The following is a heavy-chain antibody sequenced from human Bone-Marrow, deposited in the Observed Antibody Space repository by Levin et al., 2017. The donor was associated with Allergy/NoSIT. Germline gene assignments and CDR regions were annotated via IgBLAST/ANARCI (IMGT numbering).Heavy chain of an antibody. CDR1: GFTFSSYS. Sequence: GGSLRLSCAASGFTFSSYSMNWVRQAPGKGLEWVSYISDTLVTSSYADSVKGRFTISRDNSKNSLYLQLDSLRAEDTAVYYCAREVGAPPYFDYWGQGILVTVSS. J-gene: IGHJ4*02. D-gene: IGHD1-26*01. CDR3: AREVGAPPYFDY. V-gene: IGHV3-48*04. CDR2: ISDTLVTS.